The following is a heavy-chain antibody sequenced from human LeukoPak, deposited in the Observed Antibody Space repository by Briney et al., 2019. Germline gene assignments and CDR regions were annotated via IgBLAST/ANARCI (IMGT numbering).Heavy chain of an antibody. CDR1: GGSISSNNW. D-gene: IGHD2-8*01. J-gene: IGHJ3*02. V-gene: IGHV4-4*02. Sequence: PSETLSLTCTVSGGSISSNNWWIWVRQSPEKGLEWIGEIYHDGSTNYNPSLKSRVTISVDTSKNQFSLKLSSVTAADTAVYYCARDWASYCTNGVCYKSEWDAFDIWGQGTMVTVSS. CDR2: IYHDGST. CDR3: ARDWASYCTNGVCYKSEWDAFDI.